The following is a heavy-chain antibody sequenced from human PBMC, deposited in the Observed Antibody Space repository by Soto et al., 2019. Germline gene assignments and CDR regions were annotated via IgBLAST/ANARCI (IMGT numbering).Heavy chain of an antibody. V-gene: IGHV1-46*03. CDR1: GYTFTSYY. Sequence: GASVKVSCKASGYTFTSYYMHWVRQAPGQGLEWMGIINPSGGSTSYAQKFQGRVTMTRDTSTSTVYMELSSLRSEDTAVYYCARDRDIVVVPAAMPALGLYYYYGMDVWGQGTTVTVSS. CDR3: ARDRDIVVVPAAMPALGLYYYYGMDV. J-gene: IGHJ6*02. D-gene: IGHD2-2*01. CDR2: INPSGGST.